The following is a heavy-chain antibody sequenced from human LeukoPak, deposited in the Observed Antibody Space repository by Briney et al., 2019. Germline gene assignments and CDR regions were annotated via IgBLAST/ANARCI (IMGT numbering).Heavy chain of an antibody. D-gene: IGHD6-19*01. V-gene: IGHV3-23*01. CDR3: ATTYVTGRYDYFDY. CDR2: ISGSDGSVGTT. J-gene: IGHJ4*02. Sequence: GGPLRLPCAASGFPFSRYGMSCAPQAPGKALERVTDISGSDGSVGTTYYAVSVTGRFTIYRDNAKNTLYLQMNSLRAEDTAVYYCATTYVTGRYDYFDYWGQGTLVTVSS. CDR1: GFPFSRYG.